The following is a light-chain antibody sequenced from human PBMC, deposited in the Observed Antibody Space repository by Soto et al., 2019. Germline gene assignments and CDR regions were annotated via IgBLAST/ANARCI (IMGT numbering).Light chain of an antibody. CDR1: QSVGGSY. CDR3: QLFDSSRT. CDR2: GAS. V-gene: IGKV3-20*01. J-gene: IGKJ1*01. Sequence: IVLTQSPGTVSLSPGERATLSCRASQSVGGSYVGWYQQKPGQGPRLLIFGASSRATGIPDRFSASGSGTDFTLTISRLEPEDFAVYYCQLFDSSRTFGQGTKVDIK.